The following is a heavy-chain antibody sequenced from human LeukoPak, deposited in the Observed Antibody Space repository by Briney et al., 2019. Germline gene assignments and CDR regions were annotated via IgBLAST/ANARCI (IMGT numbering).Heavy chain of an antibody. D-gene: IGHD1-26*01. V-gene: IGHV3-7*01. Sequence: PGGSLRLSCAASGFTFSSYWMSWVRQAPGKGLEWVANIKQDGSEKYYVDSVKGRFTISRDNAKNSLYLQMNSLRAEDTAVYYCAREAGVGATGDAFDIWGQGTMVTVSS. CDR2: IKQDGSEK. J-gene: IGHJ3*02. CDR1: GFTFSSYW. CDR3: AREAGVGATGDAFDI.